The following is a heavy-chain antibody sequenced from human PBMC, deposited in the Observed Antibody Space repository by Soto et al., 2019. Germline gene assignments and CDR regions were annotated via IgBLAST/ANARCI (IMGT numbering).Heavy chain of an antibody. D-gene: IGHD3-3*02. V-gene: IGHV1-2*02. J-gene: IGHJ6*02. CDR2: INPDSGDT. Sequence: ASVKVSCKASGYTFTGQYMHWVRQAPGQGLEWMGWINPDSGDTKYAQKFQGRVTMTRDTSISTVYLELSRLKSDDTAVYYCARDRGNMVAIFHHYYGMDVWGQGTTVTVSS. CDR1: GYTFTGQY. CDR3: ARDRGNMVAIFHHYYGMDV.